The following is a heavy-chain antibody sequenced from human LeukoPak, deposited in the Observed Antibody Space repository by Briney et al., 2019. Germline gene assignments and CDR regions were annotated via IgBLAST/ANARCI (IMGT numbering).Heavy chain of an antibody. D-gene: IGHD1-26*01. CDR3: ARTIVGATAFNY. J-gene: IGHJ4*02. V-gene: IGHV4-38-2*02. Sequence: SETLSLTCTVSGYSISSGYYWGWIRQPPGKGLEWIGYIYYSGSTYYNPSLKSRVTISVDTSKNQFSLKLSSVTAADTAVYYCARTIVGATAFNYWGQGTLVTVSS. CDR2: IYYSGST. CDR1: GYSISSGYY.